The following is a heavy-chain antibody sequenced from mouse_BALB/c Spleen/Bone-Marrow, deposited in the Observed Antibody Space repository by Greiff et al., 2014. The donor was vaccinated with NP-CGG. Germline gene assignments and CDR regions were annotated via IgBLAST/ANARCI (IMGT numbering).Heavy chain of an antibody. CDR2: INPSTGYT. J-gene: IGHJ3*01. Sequence: QVQLQQSGAELAKPGASVKMSCKASGYTFTSYWMHWVKQRPGQGLEWIGYINPSTGYTEYNQKFKDKATLTADKSSSTAYMRLSSLTSGDSAVYYCAREGYYGSPFAYWGQGTLVTVSA. D-gene: IGHD1-1*01. CDR3: AREGYYGSPFAY. V-gene: IGHV1-7*01. CDR1: GYTFTSYW.